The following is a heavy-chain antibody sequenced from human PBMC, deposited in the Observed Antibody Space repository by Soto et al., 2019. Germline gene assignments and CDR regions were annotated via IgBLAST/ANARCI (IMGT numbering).Heavy chain of an antibody. Sequence: EVQLLESGGGLVQPGGSLRLSCAASGFPFSTYAMTWVRQAQGKGLEWVSGMSDNGGTTDYADSVKGRFTISRDNSKSTLYLQMNSLRAEDTAVYYCAKGRGTGTTRRGACDLWGQGTMVTVSS. CDR2: MSDNGGTT. CDR3: AKGRGTGTTRRGACDL. CDR1: GFPFSTYA. D-gene: IGHD1-1*01. V-gene: IGHV3-23*01. J-gene: IGHJ3*01.